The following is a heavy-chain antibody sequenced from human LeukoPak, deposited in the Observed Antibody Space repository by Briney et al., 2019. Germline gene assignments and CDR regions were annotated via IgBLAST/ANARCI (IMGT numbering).Heavy chain of an antibody. CDR1: GYTFTVYY. CDR2: INPNSGGT. CDR3: ARNYYDSSGTPFGY. J-gene: IGHJ4*02. V-gene: IGHV1-2*02. Sequence: ASVKVSCTASGYTFTVYYMHWVRQAPGQGLEWMGWINPNSGGTNYAQKFQGRVTMTRDTSISTAYMELSRLRSDDTAVYYCARNYYDSSGTPFGYWGQGTLVTVSS. D-gene: IGHD3-22*01.